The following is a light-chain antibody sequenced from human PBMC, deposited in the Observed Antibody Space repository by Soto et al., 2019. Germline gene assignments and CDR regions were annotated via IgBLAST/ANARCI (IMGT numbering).Light chain of an antibody. CDR1: QSVSSSY. V-gene: IGKV3-20*01. J-gene: IGKJ1*01. Sequence: EIVLTQSPGTLSLSPWEIATLSCRASQSVSSSYLAWYQQKPGQAPRLLIYGASSRAAGIPARFSASGSGTDFTLTISDVQPEDFALYYCHQRQSWPRTFGQGTKVDIK. CDR3: HQRQSWPRT. CDR2: GAS.